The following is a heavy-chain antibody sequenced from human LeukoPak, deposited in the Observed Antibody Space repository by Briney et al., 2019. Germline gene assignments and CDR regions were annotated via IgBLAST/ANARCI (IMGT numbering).Heavy chain of an antibody. D-gene: IGHD2-15*01. Sequence: PGGSLRLSCAASGFTFSSYWMSWVRQAPGKGLEWVSGINWNGGSTGYADSVKGRFTISRDNAKNSLYLQMNSLRAEDTALYYCACSNYYYMDVWGKGTTVTVSS. CDR2: INWNGGST. CDR1: GFTFSSYW. J-gene: IGHJ6*03. V-gene: IGHV3-20*04. CDR3: ACSNYYYMDV.